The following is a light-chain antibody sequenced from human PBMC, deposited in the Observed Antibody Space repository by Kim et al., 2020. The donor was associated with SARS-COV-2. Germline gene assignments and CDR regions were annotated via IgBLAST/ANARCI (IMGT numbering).Light chain of an antibody. Sequence: DVQMTQSPSSLSASVGDRVTITCRASQDISHYLAWYQQKPGKAPRLLIYAASALQSAVPSRFSGSRSGTDFTLTISSLQPEDVATYYCLKYDGAPWTFGQGTKVEIK. V-gene: IGKV1-27*01. CDR3: LKYDGAPWT. J-gene: IGKJ1*01. CDR2: AAS. CDR1: QDISHY.